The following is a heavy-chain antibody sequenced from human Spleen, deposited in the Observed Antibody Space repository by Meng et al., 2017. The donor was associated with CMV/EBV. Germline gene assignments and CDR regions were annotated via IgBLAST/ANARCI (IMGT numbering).Heavy chain of an antibody. D-gene: IGHD6-13*01. CDR2: INLDGSEM. CDR3: ARAVGAAGCS. V-gene: IGHV3-7*01. Sequence: GESLKISCVASGFTFSNYWMHWVRQAPGRGLEWVANINLDGSEMYYVDSLKGRFTISRDNAKNSLYLQMNSLRVDDTAVYYCARAVGAAGCSWGQGTLVTVSS. CDR1: GFTFSNYW. J-gene: IGHJ5*02.